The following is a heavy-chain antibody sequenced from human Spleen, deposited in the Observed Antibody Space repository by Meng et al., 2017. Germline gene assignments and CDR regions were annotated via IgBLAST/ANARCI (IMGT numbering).Heavy chain of an antibody. D-gene: IGHD3-16*02. CDR1: GGSISSYY. Sequence: GSLRLSCTVSGGSISSYYWSWIRQPAGKGLEWIGRIYTSGSTNYNPSLKSRVTMSVDTSKNQFSLKLSSVTAADTAVYYCAREETYYDYVWGSYRYAFDIWGQGTMVTVSS. CDR2: IYTSGST. V-gene: IGHV4-4*07. J-gene: IGHJ3*02. CDR3: AREETYYDYVWGSYRYAFDI.